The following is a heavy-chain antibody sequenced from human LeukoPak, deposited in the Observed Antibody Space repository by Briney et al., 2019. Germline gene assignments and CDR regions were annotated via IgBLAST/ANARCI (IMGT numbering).Heavy chain of an antibody. Sequence: PGGSLRLSCAASGFTFSSYAMHWVRQAPGKGLEWVAVISYDGSNKYYADSVKGRFTISRDNSKNTLYLQMNSLRAEDTAVYYRARDKLVPKRTFYGMDVWGQGTTVTVSS. V-gene: IGHV3-30*04. D-gene: IGHD6-6*01. CDR3: ARDKLVPKRTFYGMDV. CDR1: GFTFSSYA. CDR2: ISYDGSNK. J-gene: IGHJ6*02.